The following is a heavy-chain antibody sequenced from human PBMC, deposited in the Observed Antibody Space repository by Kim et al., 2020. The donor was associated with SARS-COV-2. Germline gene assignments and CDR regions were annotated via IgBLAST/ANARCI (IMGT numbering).Heavy chain of an antibody. D-gene: IGHD6-13*01. J-gene: IGHJ4*02. CDR3: ARGAGTGWGDY. V-gene: IGHV4-39*07. CDR1: GGSISSSSYY. CDR2: IYYSGGT. Sequence: SETLYLTCTVSGGSISSSSYYWGWIRQPPGKGLEWIGTIYYSGGTYYNPSLKSRVTISVDTSKNQFSLKLRSVTAADTAVYYCARGAGTGWGDYWGQGTLVTVSS.